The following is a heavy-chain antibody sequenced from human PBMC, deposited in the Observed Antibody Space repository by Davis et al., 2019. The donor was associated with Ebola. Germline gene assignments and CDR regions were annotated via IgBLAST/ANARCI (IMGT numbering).Heavy chain of an antibody. V-gene: IGHV3-23*01. Sequence: GESLKISCAASGFTFSSYAMSWVRQALGKGLEWVSAISVSSGASTYYADSVKGRFTISRDNSKNTLYLQMNSLRAEDSAVYYCAKSRCSGGSCSGYFDYWGQGTLVTVSS. D-gene: IGHD2-15*01. CDR3: AKSRCSGGSCSGYFDY. CDR1: GFTFSSYA. J-gene: IGHJ4*02. CDR2: ISVSSGAST.